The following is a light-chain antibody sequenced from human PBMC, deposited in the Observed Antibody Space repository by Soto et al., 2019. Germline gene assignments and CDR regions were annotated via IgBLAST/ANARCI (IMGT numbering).Light chain of an antibody. V-gene: IGKV3-20*01. J-gene: IGKJ3*01. Sequence: EIVLTLSPGTRSWSPGKAATLSCRASQSVSSSYLAWYQQKRGQAPRLLIYGASSRATGIPDRFSGSGSGTDFTLTISRLEPEDFAVYYCQQYGSSPTFGPGTKVDIK. CDR3: QQYGSSPT. CDR1: QSVSSSY. CDR2: GAS.